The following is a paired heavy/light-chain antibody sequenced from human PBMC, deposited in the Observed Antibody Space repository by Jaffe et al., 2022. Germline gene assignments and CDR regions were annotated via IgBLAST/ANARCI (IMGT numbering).Heavy chain of an antibody. Sequence: QVQLQESGPGLVKPSETLSLTCAVSGSSISSGYYWGWIRQPPGKGLEWIGRIYYTGNTDYNPSLKRRVTISVDTSNNQFSLKLNSVTAADTAVYYCAREWGDYEGSYYFDYWGQGTLATVSS. CDR2: IYYTGNT. D-gene: IGHD4-17*01. V-gene: IGHV4-38-2*02. CDR1: GSSISSGYY. CDR3: AREWGDYEGSYYFDY. J-gene: IGHJ4*02.
Light chain of an antibody. CDR2: WAS. CDR1: QSVLYSSKNKNY. CDR3: QQYYITPRT. Sequence: DIVMTQSPDSLAVSLGERATINCKSSQSVLYSSKNKNYLAWYQQRPGQPPKLLIYWASTRESGVPDRFSGSGSGTDFTLTISSLQAEDVAVYYCQQYYITPRTFGQGTKVEIK. V-gene: IGKV4-1*01. J-gene: IGKJ1*01.